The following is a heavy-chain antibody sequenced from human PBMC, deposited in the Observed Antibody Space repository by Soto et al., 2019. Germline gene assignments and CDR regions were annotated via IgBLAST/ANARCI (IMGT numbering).Heavy chain of an antibody. CDR1: GFTFSSYS. Sequence: EVQLVESGGGLVKPGGSLRLSCAASGFTFSSYSMNWVRQAPGKGLEWVSSISSSSSYIYYADSVKGRFTISRDNAKNSLYLQINSLRAEDTAVYYCAILRVVPAAMEDYYYYYGMDVWGQGTTVTVSS. V-gene: IGHV3-21*01. D-gene: IGHD2-2*01. J-gene: IGHJ6*02. CDR3: AILRVVPAAMEDYYYYYGMDV. CDR2: ISSSSSYI.